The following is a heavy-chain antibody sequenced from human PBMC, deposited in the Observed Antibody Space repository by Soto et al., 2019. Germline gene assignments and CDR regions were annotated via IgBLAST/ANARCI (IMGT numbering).Heavy chain of an antibody. V-gene: IGHV3-53*01. CDR3: GREAYGDYQPVAFDI. Sequence: PGGSLRLSCAASGFTVSSNYMSWVRQAPGKGLEWVSVIYSGGSTYYADSVKGRFTISRDNSKNTLYLQMNSLRAEDTAVYYCGREAYGDYQPVAFDIWGQGTMVTVSS. CDR1: GFTVSSNY. J-gene: IGHJ3*02. D-gene: IGHD4-17*01. CDR2: IYSGGST.